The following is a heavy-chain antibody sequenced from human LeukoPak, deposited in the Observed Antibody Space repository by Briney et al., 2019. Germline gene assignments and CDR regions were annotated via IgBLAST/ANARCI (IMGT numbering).Heavy chain of an antibody. CDR2: IYYSGST. V-gene: IGHV4-59*01. J-gene: IGHJ6*03. Sequence: PSETLSLTCTLSGGAISSYYWSWIRQPPGKGLERFGYIYYSGSTNNNPSLKSRVTISVDTSKNQFSLKLSSVTAADTAVYYCARAPPYNWNYLKYYYYMDVWGKGTTVTVSS. CDR3: ARAPPYNWNYLKYYYYMDV. CDR1: GGAISSYY. D-gene: IGHD1-7*01.